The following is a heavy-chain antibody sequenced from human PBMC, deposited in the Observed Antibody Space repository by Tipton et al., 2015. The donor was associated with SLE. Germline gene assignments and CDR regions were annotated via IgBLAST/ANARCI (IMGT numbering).Heavy chain of an antibody. V-gene: IGHV4-61*09. J-gene: IGHJ6*02. D-gene: IGHD2/OR15-2a*01. Sequence: TLSLTCAVSGDSMTDDPYYYNWIRQPAGKGLEWIGQIYTSGNTIYHPSLKSRVTISLDTSKRHFSLNVASMTAADTAVYYCARGRSSTMYGLDIWGQGTAVTVSS. CDR2: IYTSGNT. CDR3: ARGRSSTMYGLDI. CDR1: GDSMTDDPYY.